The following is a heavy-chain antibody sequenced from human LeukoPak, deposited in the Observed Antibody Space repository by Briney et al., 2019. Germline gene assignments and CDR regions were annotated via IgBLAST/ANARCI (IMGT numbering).Heavy chain of an antibody. D-gene: IGHD4-23*01. CDR1: GYTFTSYG. V-gene: IGHV1-18*01. CDR3: ASTLKDYGGNLSPGKFDY. CDR2: ISAYNGNT. Sequence: ASVKVSCKASGYTFTSYGISWVRQAPGQGLEWMGWISAYNGNTNYAQKLQGRVTITADKSTSTAYMELSSLRSEDTAVYYCASTLKDYGGNLSPGKFDYWGQGTLVTVSS. J-gene: IGHJ4*02.